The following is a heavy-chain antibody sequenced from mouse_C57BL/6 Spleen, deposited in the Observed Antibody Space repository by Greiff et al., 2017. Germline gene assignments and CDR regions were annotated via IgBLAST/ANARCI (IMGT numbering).Heavy chain of an antibody. CDR3: ARPTDPTYYFDY. Sequence: QVQLQQPGAELVKPGASVKMSCKASGYTFTSYWITWVKQRPGQGLEWIGDIYPGSGSTNYNEKFKSKATLTVDTSSSTAYMQLSSLTSEDSAVYYCARPTDPTYYFDYWGQGTTLTVSS. CDR1: GYTFTSYW. J-gene: IGHJ2*01. CDR2: IYPGSGST. V-gene: IGHV1-55*01.